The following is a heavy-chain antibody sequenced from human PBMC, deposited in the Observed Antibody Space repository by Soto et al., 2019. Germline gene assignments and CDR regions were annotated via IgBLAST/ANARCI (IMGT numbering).Heavy chain of an antibody. Sequence: GGSLRLSCAASGFTFSNAWMSWVRQAPGKGLEWVGRIKSKTDGWTTDYAAPAKGRFSITRDGSKKTGNLRMNSLKTEEKDDYYCNQGSVGGSSHTCSVAYHYDMDVWGQGKTGTDSS. V-gene: IGHV3-15*01. CDR3: NQGSVGGSSHTCSVAYHYDMDV. D-gene: IGHD1-26*01. CDR2: IKSKTDGWTT. J-gene: IGHJ6*02. CDR1: GFTFSNAW.